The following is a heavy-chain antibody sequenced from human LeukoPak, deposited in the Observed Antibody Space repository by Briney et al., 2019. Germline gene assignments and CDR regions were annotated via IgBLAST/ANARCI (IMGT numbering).Heavy chain of an antibody. J-gene: IGHJ4*02. CDR1: GFTFDDYG. CDR2: INWNGGST. Sequence: PGGSLRLSXAASGFTFDDYGMSWVRQAPGKGLEWVSGINWNGGSTCYADSVKGRFTISRDNAKNSLYLQMNSLRAEDTALYYCARRLEWLPNDYWGQGTLVTVSS. CDR3: ARRLEWLPNDY. V-gene: IGHV3-20*04. D-gene: IGHD3-3*01.